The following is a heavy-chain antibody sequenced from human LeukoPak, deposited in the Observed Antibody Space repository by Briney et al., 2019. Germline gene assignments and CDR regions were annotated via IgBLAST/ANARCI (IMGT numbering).Heavy chain of an antibody. J-gene: IGHJ6*02. CDR1: GFTLSSHG. Sequence: GGSLRLYCAAYGFTLSSHGIHWVRQAPGKGLDWVAAAWYDGINEYYADSVKGRFTISRDNSKNTLYLQMNSLRAEDTAVYYCARGDGMDVWGQGTTVTVSS. V-gene: IGHV3-33*01. CDR2: AWYDGINE. CDR3: ARGDGMDV.